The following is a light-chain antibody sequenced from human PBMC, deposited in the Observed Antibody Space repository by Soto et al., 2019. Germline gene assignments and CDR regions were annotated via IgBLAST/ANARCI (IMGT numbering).Light chain of an antibody. Sequence: DIQIAPSPSTPSASLGDRVTIPCRSSQIINRWLAWYQQKPGKAPKLLIYKASTLKSGVPSRFSGSGSGTEFTLTISSLQPDDFATYYCQHYNSYSEAFGQGTKVDI. CDR2: KAS. J-gene: IGKJ1*01. V-gene: IGKV1-5*03. CDR3: QHYNSYSEA. CDR1: QIINRW.